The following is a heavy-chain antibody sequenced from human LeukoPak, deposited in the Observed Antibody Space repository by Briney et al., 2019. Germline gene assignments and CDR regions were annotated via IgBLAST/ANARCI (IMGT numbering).Heavy chain of an antibody. CDR2: IYYSGST. CDR1: GGSISSYY. CDR3: AREVGATKVHDY. J-gene: IGHJ4*02. D-gene: IGHD1-26*01. Sequence: LETLSLTCTVSGGSISSYYWSWIRQPPGKGLEWIGYIYYSGSTNYNPSLKSRVTISVDTSKNQFSLKLSSVTAADTAVYYCAREVGATKVHDYWGQGTLVTVSS. V-gene: IGHV4-59*01.